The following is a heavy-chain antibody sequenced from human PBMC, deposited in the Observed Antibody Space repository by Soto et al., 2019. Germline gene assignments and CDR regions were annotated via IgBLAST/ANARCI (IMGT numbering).Heavy chain of an antibody. J-gene: IGHJ4*02. CDR3: AKGGPLDILTGYPFDY. Sequence: QVQLVESGGGVVQPGRSLRLSCAASGFTFSSYGMHWVRQAPGKGLEWVAVISYDRSNKYYADSVKGRFTISRDNSKNTLYLQMNSLRAEDTAVYYCAKGGPLDILTGYPFDYWGQGTLVTVSS. CDR1: GFTFSSYG. CDR2: ISYDRSNK. V-gene: IGHV3-30*18. D-gene: IGHD3-9*01.